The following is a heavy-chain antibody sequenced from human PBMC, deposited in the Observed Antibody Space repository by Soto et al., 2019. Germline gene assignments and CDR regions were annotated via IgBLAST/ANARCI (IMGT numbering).Heavy chain of an antibody. D-gene: IGHD3-22*01. CDR1: GDSISSYY. V-gene: IGHV4-59*01. Sequence: QVQLQESGPGLVKPSETLSLTCAVSGDSISSYYCRWIRQPPGRVLESIGYLYYGRSANYTPSLKSRVTLSVDTSTNQCSLTLSSMTAADTAVYYCALRSMAVVPEYWGQGTLVTVSS. J-gene: IGHJ4*02. CDR3: ALRSMAVVPEY. CDR2: LYYGRSA.